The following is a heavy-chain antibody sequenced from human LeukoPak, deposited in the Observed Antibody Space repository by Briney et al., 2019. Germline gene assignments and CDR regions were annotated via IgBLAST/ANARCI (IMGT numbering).Heavy chain of an antibody. V-gene: IGHV3-23*01. J-gene: IGHJ4*02. CDR2: ISGSGGST. Sequence: GGSLRLSCAASGFTFSSYGMSWVRQAPGKGLEWVSAISGSGGSTYYADSVKGRFTISRDNSKNTLYLQMNSLRAEDTAVYYCAKTLEMATTQPFDYWGQGTLVTVSS. CDR3: AKTLEMATTQPFDY. CDR1: GFTFSSYG. D-gene: IGHD5-24*01.